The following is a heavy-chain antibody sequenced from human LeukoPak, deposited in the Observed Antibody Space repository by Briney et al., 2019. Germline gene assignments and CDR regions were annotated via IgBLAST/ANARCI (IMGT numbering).Heavy chain of an antibody. Sequence: SETLSLTCTVSGGSISSYYWSWIRQPPGKGLEWIGYIYYSGSTNYNPSLKSRVTISVDTSKNQFSLKLSSVTAADTAVYYCARGDGYNLGLFDYWGQGTLVTVSS. CDR1: GGSISSYY. CDR2: IYYSGST. J-gene: IGHJ4*02. V-gene: IGHV4-59*01. D-gene: IGHD5-24*01. CDR3: ARGDGYNLGLFDY.